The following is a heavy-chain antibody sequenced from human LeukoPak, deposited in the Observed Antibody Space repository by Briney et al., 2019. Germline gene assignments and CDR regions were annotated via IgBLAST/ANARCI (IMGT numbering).Heavy chain of an antibody. CDR1: GGSFSGYY. CDR2: INHSGST. Sequence: SETLSLTCAVYGGSFSGYYWSWIRQPPGKGLEWIGEINHSGSTNYNPSLKSRVTISVDTSKNQFSLKLSSVTAADTAVYYCARRVVPAAILYYYYGMDVWGQGTTVTVSS. J-gene: IGHJ6*02. D-gene: IGHD2-2*01. CDR3: ARRVVPAAILYYYYGMDV. V-gene: IGHV4-34*01.